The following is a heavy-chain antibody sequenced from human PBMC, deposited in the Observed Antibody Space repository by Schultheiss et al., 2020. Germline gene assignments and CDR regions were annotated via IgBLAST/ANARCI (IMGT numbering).Heavy chain of an antibody. D-gene: IGHD2-21*01. CDR2: ISAYNGNT. CDR1: GYTFTSYG. V-gene: IGHV1-18*01. Sequence: ASVKVSCKASGYTFTSYGISWVRQAPGQGLEWMGWISAYNGNTNYAQKLQGRVTMTTDTSTSTAYMELRSLRSDDTAVYYCARDLVGHIVVASDAFDIWGQGTMVTVSS. CDR3: ARDLVGHIVVASDAFDI. J-gene: IGHJ3*02.